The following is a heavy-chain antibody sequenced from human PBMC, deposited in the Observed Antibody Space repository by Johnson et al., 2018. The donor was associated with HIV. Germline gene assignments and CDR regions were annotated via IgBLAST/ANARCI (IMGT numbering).Heavy chain of an antibody. V-gene: IGHV3-30*14. Sequence: QVQLVESGGGVVQPGRSLRLSCAASGFTFSSYAMHWVRQAPGKGLEWVAVISYDGSNKYYADSVKGRFTISRDNSKNTLYLQMNSLGAEDTAVYYCARVTPQRGGNDAFDIWGQGTMVTVSS. CDR1: GFTFSSYA. CDR3: ARVTPQRGGNDAFDI. J-gene: IGHJ3*02. D-gene: IGHD3-16*01. CDR2: ISYDGSNK.